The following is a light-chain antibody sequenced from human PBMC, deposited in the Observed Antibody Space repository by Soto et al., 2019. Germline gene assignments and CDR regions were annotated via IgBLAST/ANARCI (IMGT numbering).Light chain of an antibody. CDR2: GAS. V-gene: IGKV3-20*01. CDR3: QQYGNS. J-gene: IGKJ4*01. CDR1: QSLTSNY. Sequence: EIVLTQSPGTLSLSPGEKATLSCRASQSLTSNYLAWYQQKPGQPPRLLIYGASSRATGIPDRFSGSGSGTDFTLTISRLEPEDFAVYYCQQYGNSFGGGTRVEI.